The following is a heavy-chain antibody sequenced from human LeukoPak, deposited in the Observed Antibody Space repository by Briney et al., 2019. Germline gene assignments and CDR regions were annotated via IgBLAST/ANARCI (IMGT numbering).Heavy chain of an antibody. D-gene: IGHD1-26*01. CDR2: IYHSGST. CDR3: ARDKAVGATAVLAYYYYYYMDV. V-gene: IGHV4-4*02. CDR1: GFTFSSYAM. Sequence: GSLRLSCAASGFTFSSYAMSWVRQPPGKGLEWIGEIYHSGSTNYNPSLKSRVTISVDKSKNQFSLKLSSVTAADTAVYYCARDKAVGATAVLAYYYYYYMDVWGKGTTVTVSS. J-gene: IGHJ6*03.